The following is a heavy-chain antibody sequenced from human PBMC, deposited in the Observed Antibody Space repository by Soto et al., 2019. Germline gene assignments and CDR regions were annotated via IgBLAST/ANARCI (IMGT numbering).Heavy chain of an antibody. Sequence: EVQVVESGGGLAQPGGSLRLSCAVSGFTFSDDHMDWVRQAPGKGLEWVGRSRKKADSYTAEYAASVKGRFIISRDESNNSLYLQMNGQRAEDPDVYCCASDYRDIWGEGTLVTVSS. J-gene: IGHJ4*02. CDR1: GFTFSDDH. CDR2: SRKKADSYTA. D-gene: IGHD2-15*01. V-gene: IGHV3-72*01. CDR3: ASDYRDI.